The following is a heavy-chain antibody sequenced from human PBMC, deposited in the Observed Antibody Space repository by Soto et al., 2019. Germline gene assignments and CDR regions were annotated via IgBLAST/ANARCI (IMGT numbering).Heavy chain of an antibody. CDR1: GGPISSYY. D-gene: IGHD6-6*01. J-gene: IGHJ4*02. V-gene: IGHV4-4*07. Sequence: PSETLSLTCTVCGGPISSYYCSWIRQPAWKGLEWIGRISTSGIPNYSPSLRSRVTMSVDTSKNQFSLKLSSVTAADTAVYFCAREKNLADRLIDYLGQLTLVTFCS. CDR3: AREKNLADRLIDY. CDR2: ISTSGIP.